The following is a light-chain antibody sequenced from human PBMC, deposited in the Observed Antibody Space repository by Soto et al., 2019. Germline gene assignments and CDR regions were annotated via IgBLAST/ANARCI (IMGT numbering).Light chain of an antibody. V-gene: IGLV2-23*02. Sequence: QSVLTQPASVSGSPGQSITISCTGTSNDVGGYDLVSWYQHHPGKAPKLIIYEATKRPSGVSDRFSGSKSGNTASLTISALQAEDEADYSCCSFAGGATFVFGGGTTVTVL. J-gene: IGLJ2*01. CDR1: SNDVGGYDL. CDR2: EAT. CDR3: CSFAGGATFV.